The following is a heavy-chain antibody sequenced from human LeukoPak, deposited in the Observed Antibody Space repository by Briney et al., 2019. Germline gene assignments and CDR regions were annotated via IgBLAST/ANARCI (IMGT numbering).Heavy chain of an antibody. CDR2: IYYSGST. V-gene: IGHV4-30-4*01. CDR1: GGSISSGDYY. J-gene: IGHJ5*02. Sequence: SATLSLTCTVSGGSISSGDYYWSWIRQPPGKGLEWIGYIYYSGSTYYNPSLKSRVTTSIDTSKNQFSLKMSSVTAADTAVYYCVREVKGYGSSWYQDWFDPWGQGTLVIVSS. CDR3: VREVKGYGSSWYQDWFDP. D-gene: IGHD6-13*01.